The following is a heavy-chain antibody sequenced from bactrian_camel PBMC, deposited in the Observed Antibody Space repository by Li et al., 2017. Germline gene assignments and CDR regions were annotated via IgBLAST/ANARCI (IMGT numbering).Heavy chain of an antibody. V-gene: IGHV3S40*01. CDR3: ATDYGSY. CDR1: GLTSAGFNFSRLA. J-gene: IGHJ4*01. Sequence: VQLVESGGGLVQPWSSLTLSCEFSGLTSAGFNFSRLAMSWIRQPPGKGLEWISSISITDYSDPVKGRFTISRDNAKNTVYLQMNSLKSEDTALYYCATDYGSYWGQGTQVTVS. CDR2: ISIT. D-gene: IGHD3*01.